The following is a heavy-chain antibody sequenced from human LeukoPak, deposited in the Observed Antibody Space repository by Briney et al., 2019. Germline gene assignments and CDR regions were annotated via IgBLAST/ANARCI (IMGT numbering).Heavy chain of an antibody. J-gene: IGHJ3*01. D-gene: IGHD4-11*01. CDR3: ARGETTAADRREGDAFDV. Sequence: SETLSLTCAVSGYVISSGYYWGWIRQPPGKGLEWIGSIYHSGTTYSNPSLKSRVTMSVNTSKNQFSLKLSSVTAADTAVYYCARGETTAADRREGDAFDVWGQGTIVTVSS. CDR1: GYVISSGYY. V-gene: IGHV4-38-2*01. CDR2: IYHSGTT.